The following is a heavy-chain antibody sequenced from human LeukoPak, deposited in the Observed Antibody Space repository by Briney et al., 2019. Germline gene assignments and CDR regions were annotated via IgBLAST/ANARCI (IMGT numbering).Heavy chain of an antibody. CDR2: IYSGGST. J-gene: IGHJ4*02. Sequence: GRSLRLSCAASGFTFSSYGMHRVHQAPGKGLEWVSVIYSGGSTYYADSVKGRFTISRDNSKNTLYLQMNSLRAEDTAVYYCARVDYGDYGFDYWGQGTLVTVSS. CDR3: ARVDYGDYGFDY. V-gene: IGHV3-66*01. D-gene: IGHD4-17*01. CDR1: GFTFSSYG.